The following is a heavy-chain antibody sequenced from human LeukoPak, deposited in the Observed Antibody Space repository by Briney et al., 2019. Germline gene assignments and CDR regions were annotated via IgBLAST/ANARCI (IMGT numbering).Heavy chain of an antibody. Sequence: SETLSLTCTVSGGSISSSSYYWGWIRQPPGKGLEWIGSIYYSGSTYYNPSLKSRVTISVDTSKNQFSLKLSSVTAADTAVYYCTTSPYYYGSGSYYNVYDYWGQGTLVTVSS. CDR2: IYYSGST. J-gene: IGHJ4*02. CDR1: GGSISSSSYY. V-gene: IGHV4-39*01. D-gene: IGHD3-10*01. CDR3: TTSPYYYGSGSYYNVYDY.